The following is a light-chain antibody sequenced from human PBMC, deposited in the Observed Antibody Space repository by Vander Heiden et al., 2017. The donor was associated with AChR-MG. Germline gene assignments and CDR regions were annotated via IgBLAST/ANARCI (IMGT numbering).Light chain of an antibody. V-gene: IGLV1-44*01. CDR1: RSNIGSNS. CDR3: AAWDDSLNGVV. CDR2: GNN. J-gene: IGLJ2*01. Sequence: QSVLPQSPSPLGTPGQRVTTPRSGSRSNIGSNSVSWYQHLPGAAPKLLIYGNNQRPSGVPGRFSGSKYGTSASLAISGLQSDDEADYYCAAWDDSLNGVVFGGGTKLTVL.